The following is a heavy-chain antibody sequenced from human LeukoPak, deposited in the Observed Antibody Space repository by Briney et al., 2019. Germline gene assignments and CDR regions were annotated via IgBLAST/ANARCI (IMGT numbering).Heavy chain of an antibody. V-gene: IGHV1-69*05. D-gene: IGHD1-26*01. CDR1: GGTFSRYA. CDR3: ASIGGGATPTFDY. J-gene: IGHJ4*02. Sequence: ASVKVSCKASGGTFSRYAISWVRQAPGQGLEWVGGIIPIFGTANYAQKFQGRVTITTDESTSTAYMELSSLRSEETAVYYCASIGGGATPTFDYWGQGTLVTVSS. CDR2: IIPIFGTA.